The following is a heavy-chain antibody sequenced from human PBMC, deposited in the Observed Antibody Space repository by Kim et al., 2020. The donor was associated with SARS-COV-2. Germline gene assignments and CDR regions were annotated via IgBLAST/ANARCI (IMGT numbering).Heavy chain of an antibody. V-gene: IGHV1-46*01. Sequence: ASVKVSCKASGYTFTSYYMHWVRQAPGQGLEWMGIINPSGGSTSYAQKFQGRVTMTRDTSTSTVYMELSSLRSEDTAVYYCARDGYYDILTGHDAFDIWGQGTMVTVSS. CDR2: INPSGGST. CDR1: GYTFTSYY. D-gene: IGHD3-9*01. CDR3: ARDGYYDILTGHDAFDI. J-gene: IGHJ3*02.